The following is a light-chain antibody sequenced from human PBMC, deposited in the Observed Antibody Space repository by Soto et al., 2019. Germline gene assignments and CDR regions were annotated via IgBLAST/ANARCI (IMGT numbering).Light chain of an antibody. CDR1: QSISSN. V-gene: IGKV3-15*01. Sequence: EIVMTQSPATLSVSPGERATLSCRASQSISSNLAWYRQKPGQTPRLLIYGASTRATGIPARFSGSGSGTDFTLTISSLQSEDFAVYSCQQYNDWPPMYTFGQGTKLEIK. CDR2: GAS. CDR3: QQYNDWPPMYT. J-gene: IGKJ2*01.